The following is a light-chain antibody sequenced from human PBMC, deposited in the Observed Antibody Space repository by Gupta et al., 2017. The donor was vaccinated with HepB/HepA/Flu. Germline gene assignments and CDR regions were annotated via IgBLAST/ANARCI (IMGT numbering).Light chain of an antibody. J-gene: IGLJ2*01. Sequence: QSALTQPASVSGSPGQSITISCTGTSSDVSWYQQHPGKAPKLMIYADSNRPARVSYRFSCSTSGDTASLTITVLQAEDEADDDCSSFTSTSSSSVFGGGTKVTVL. V-gene: IGLV2-14*01. CDR2: ADS. CDR1: SSDV. CDR3: SSFTSTSSSSV.